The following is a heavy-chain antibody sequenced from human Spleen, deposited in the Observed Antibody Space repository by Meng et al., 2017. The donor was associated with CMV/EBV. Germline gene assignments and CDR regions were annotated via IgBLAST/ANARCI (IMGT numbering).Heavy chain of an antibody. CDR2: INHSGST. Sequence: VQLQQWGAGLLKPSETLSLPCAVYGGSFSGYYWSWIRQPPGKGLEWIGEINHSGSTNYNPSLKSRVTISVDTSKNQFSLKLSSVTAADTAVYYCARGTLDPYYFDYWGQGTLVTVSS. D-gene: IGHD1-1*01. CDR3: ARGTLDPYYFDY. V-gene: IGHV4-34*01. J-gene: IGHJ4*02. CDR1: GGSFSGYY.